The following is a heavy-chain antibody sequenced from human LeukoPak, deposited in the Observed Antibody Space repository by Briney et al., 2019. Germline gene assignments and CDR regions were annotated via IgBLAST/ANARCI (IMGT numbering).Heavy chain of an antibody. CDR3: AGDRGIAAAEVGFDY. CDR1: GYTFTSYG. Sequence: ASVKVSCKASGYTFTSYGISWVRQAPGQGLEWMGWISAYNGNTNYAQKLQGRVTMTTDTSTSTAYMELRSLRSDDTAVYYCAGDRGIAAAEVGFDYWGQGTLVTVSS. J-gene: IGHJ4*02. CDR2: ISAYNGNT. D-gene: IGHD6-13*01. V-gene: IGHV1-18*01.